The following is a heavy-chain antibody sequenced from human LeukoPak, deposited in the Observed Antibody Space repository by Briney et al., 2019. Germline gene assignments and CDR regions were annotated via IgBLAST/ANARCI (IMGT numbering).Heavy chain of an antibody. CDR2: ISAYNGNT. J-gene: IGHJ4*02. V-gene: IGHV1-18*01. CDR1: GYTFTSYG. CDR3: ARVAFGGVIVTDY. D-gene: IGHD3-16*02. Sequence: ASVKVSCKSSGYTFTSYGISWVRQAPGQGLEWMGWISAYNGNTNYAQKLQGRVTMTTEKATSTAYMELRSLRSDDTAVYYCARVAFGGVIVTDYWGQGTLVTVSS.